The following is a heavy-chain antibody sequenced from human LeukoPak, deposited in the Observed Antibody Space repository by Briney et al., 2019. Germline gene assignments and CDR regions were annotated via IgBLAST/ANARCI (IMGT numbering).Heavy chain of an antibody. Sequence: GGSLRLSCAASGFTVSNNYMSWVRQAPGKGLEWVSVMYRGGSTYYADSVQGRFTMSRDNSKNTLYLQMNSLRAEDTAVYYCARDGGAAAGYWGQGTLVTPSA. J-gene: IGHJ4*02. D-gene: IGHD6-13*01. CDR3: ARDGGAAAGY. CDR1: GFTVSNNY. V-gene: IGHV3-66*01. CDR2: MYRGGST.